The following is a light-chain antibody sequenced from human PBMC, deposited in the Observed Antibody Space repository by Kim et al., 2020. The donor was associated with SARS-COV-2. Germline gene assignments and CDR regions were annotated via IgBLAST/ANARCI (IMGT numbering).Light chain of an antibody. CDR1: NSGSKN. V-gene: IGLV3-9*01. CDR2: RDS. CDR3: QVGDTRTDRV. J-gene: IGLJ3*02. Sequence: LGQTATITCGGDNSGSKNVQWDQQKRGQAPVLVIYRDSSRPAGIPERFSGYNAGNTATRTNSRAQAGDEADYCGQVGDTRTDRVFGGGTQLTVL.